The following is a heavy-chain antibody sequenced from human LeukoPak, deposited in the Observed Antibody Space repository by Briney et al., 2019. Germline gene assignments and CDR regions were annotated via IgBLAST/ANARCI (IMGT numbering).Heavy chain of an antibody. D-gene: IGHD2-15*01. Sequence: ASVKVSCKASGYTFTRYDINWVRQATEQGLEWMGWMNPNSGNTGYAQKFQGRVTMTRNTSISTAYMELSSPRSEDTAVYYCARVGCSGGSCYKRGYYGMDVWGQGTTVTVSS. CDR2: MNPNSGNT. J-gene: IGHJ6*02. CDR3: ARVGCSGGSCYKRGYYGMDV. CDR1: GYTFTRYD. V-gene: IGHV1-8*01.